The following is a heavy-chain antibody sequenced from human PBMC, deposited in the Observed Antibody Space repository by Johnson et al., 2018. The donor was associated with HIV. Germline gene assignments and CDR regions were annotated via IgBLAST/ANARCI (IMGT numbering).Heavy chain of an antibody. J-gene: IGHJ3*02. CDR2: ISSSSSSI. CDR1: GFTFSDHY. CDR3: ARGRGLQFLEWPTGLWSAFDI. D-gene: IGHD3-3*01. V-gene: IGHV3-11*04. Sequence: QVQLVESGGGLVKPGGSLRLSCAVSGFTFSDHYMSWIRQAPGKGLEWVSYISSSSSSIYYADSVKGRFTISRDNAKNSLYLQMNTLRAEDTAVYYCARGRGLQFLEWPTGLWSAFDIWGQGTMVTVSS.